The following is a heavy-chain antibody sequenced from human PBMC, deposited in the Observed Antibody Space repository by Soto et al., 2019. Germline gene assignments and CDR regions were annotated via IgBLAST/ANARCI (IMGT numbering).Heavy chain of an antibody. V-gene: IGHV3-7*04. CDR1: GFTFSSYS. J-gene: IGHJ4*02. CDR3: AREVY. Sequence: PGGSLRLSCEASGFTFSSYSMSWVRQAPGKGLEWVATIKQDGREKYYVDSVKGRFTILRDNAKNSLYLQMNSLRAEDTAVYYCAREVYWGQGTLVTVSS. CDR2: IKQDGREK.